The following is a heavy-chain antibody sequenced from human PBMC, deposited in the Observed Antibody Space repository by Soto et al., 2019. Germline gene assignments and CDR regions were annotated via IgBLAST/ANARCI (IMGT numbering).Heavy chain of an antibody. J-gene: IGHJ4*02. V-gene: IGHV4-59*12. CDR1: GGSISSYY. D-gene: IGHD6-6*01. CDR2: IYYSGST. Sequence: SETLSLTCTVSGGSISSYYWSWIRQPPGKGLEWIGYIYYSGSTNYNPSLKSRVTISVDTSKNQFSLKLSSVTAADTAVYYCARESVYSSSSLTFDYWGQGTLVTVSS. CDR3: ARESVYSSSSLTFDY.